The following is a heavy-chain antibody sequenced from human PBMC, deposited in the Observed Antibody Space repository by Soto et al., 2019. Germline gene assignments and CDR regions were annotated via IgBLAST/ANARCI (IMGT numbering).Heavy chain of an antibody. CDR2: INPREGTS. D-gene: IGHD6-6*01. J-gene: IGHJ4*02. V-gene: IGHV1-46*01. CDR3: AKVAASSSSESSFDY. Sequence: QVQLVQSGAEMMKPGASVKVSCKASGYSFSSYYIHWVRQGPGQGLEWMGFINPREGTSTHAQKVQGRVTMSRDTSTTTVYMELRSLRFEDTAVYYCAKVAASSSSESSFDYWGQGTLVTVSS. CDR1: GYSFSSYY.